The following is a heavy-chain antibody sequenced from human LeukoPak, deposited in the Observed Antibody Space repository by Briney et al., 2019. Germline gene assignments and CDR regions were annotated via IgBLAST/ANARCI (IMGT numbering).Heavy chain of an antibody. J-gene: IGHJ3*02. V-gene: IGHV3-23*01. Sequence: GGSLRLSCAASGFTFSSYAMSWVRQAPGKGLEWVSAISGSGGSTYYADSVKGRFTISRDNSKNTLYLQINSLRAEDTAVYYCAKELPQDEYQLLGGDAFDIWGQGTMVTVSS. CDR3: AKELPQDEYQLLGGDAFDI. CDR2: ISGSGGST. D-gene: IGHD2-2*01. CDR1: GFTFSSYA.